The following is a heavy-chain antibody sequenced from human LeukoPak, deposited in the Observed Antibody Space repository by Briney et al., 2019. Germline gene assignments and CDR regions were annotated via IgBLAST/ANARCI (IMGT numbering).Heavy chain of an antibody. Sequence: ASVKVSCKASGYSFTVYYMHWVRQAPGQGLEWMGWISPNTGGTNYAQKFQGRVTMTRDTSISTAYMELSRLRSDDTAVYYCARAKGNYDFWSGYTDWGQGTLVTVSS. D-gene: IGHD3-3*01. CDR1: GYSFTVYY. V-gene: IGHV1-2*02. J-gene: IGHJ4*02. CDR2: ISPNTGGT. CDR3: ARAKGNYDFWSGYTD.